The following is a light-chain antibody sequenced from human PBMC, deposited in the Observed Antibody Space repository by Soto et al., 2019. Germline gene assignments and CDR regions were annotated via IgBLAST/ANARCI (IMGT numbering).Light chain of an antibody. J-gene: IGKJ1*01. CDR3: QQYVSSVT. V-gene: IGKV3-20*01. CDR2: GAS. Sequence: EIVLTQSPGFLSLSPGERATLSCRASQSVDSSFFAWYQQKPGQAPRLLLYGASKRATGIPDRFSGSGSGTDFPLTISRLEPEDFAVYYCQQYVSSVTFGQGTKVEIK. CDR1: QSVDSSF.